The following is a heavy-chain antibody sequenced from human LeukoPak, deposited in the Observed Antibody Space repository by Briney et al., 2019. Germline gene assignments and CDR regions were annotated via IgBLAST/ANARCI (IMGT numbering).Heavy chain of an antibody. D-gene: IGHD5-18*01. V-gene: IGHV1-18*01. CDR2: ISAYNGNT. J-gene: IGHJ4*02. Sequence: ASVKVSCKASGYTFTSYGISWVRQAPGQGLEWMGWISAYNGNTNYAQKLQGRVTMTTDTSTNTAYMELMSLRSDDTAVYYCAKDSRGYSYGYKDYWGQGTLVTVSS. CDR1: GYTFTSYG. CDR3: AKDSRGYSYGYKDY.